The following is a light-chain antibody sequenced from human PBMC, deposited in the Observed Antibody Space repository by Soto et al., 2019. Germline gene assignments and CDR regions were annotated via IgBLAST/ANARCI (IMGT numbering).Light chain of an antibody. J-gene: IGKJ1*01. CDR3: QHCGSSLWT. Sequence: EIVLTQSPGTLSLSPEERATLSCRASQSVSTTYLAWYQQKPGQAPRLLIYGASSRATGFPDRFSGSGSGTDFTLTISRLEPEDFAVYFCQHCGSSLWTFGQGTKVEIK. CDR2: GAS. V-gene: IGKV3-20*01. CDR1: QSVSTTY.